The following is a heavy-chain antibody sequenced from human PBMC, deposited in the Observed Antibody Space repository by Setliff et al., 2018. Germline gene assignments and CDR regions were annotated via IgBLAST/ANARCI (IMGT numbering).Heavy chain of an antibody. D-gene: IGHD3-10*01. J-gene: IGHJ6*03. Sequence: NPSETLSLTCTVSGGSISSYYWSWIRQPAGKGLEWIGRVYTSGSTNYNPSLKSRVTMSLDKSKNQFSLKLYSVTAADTAVYFCARVRITPYCMDVWGKGTTVTVSS. CDR3: ARVRITPYCMDV. CDR2: VYTSGST. V-gene: IGHV4-4*07. CDR1: GGSISSYY.